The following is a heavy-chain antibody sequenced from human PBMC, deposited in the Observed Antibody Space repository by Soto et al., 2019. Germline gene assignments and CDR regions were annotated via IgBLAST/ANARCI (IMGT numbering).Heavy chain of an antibody. CDR1: GFTFSDHY. Sequence: PGGSLRLSCAASGFTFSDHYMTWIRQAPGKGLEWISYINPTGSYTHYADSVKGRFSISRDNAENSLHLQMNSLRPEDTALYYCARGHHSMDVWGQGATVTVSS. V-gene: IGHV3-11*06. CDR3: ARGHHSMDV. CDR2: INPTGSYT. J-gene: IGHJ6*02.